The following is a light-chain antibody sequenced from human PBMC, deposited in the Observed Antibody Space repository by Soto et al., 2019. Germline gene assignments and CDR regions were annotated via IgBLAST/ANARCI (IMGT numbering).Light chain of an antibody. CDR1: QSIRTW. Sequence: DIQMTQSHSTLSASVGDRVTITCRASQSIRTWLAWYQQKPGKAPKLLIYKASTLEGGVPSRFSGSGSETEFNITISSLHPDDFATYYCQQYNTYPLTFGGGTTVEIK. CDR3: QQYNTYPLT. J-gene: IGKJ4*01. CDR2: KAS. V-gene: IGKV1-5*03.